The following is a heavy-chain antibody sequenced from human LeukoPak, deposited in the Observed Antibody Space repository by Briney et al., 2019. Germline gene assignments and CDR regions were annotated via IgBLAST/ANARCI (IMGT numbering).Heavy chain of an antibody. D-gene: IGHD6-19*01. CDR2: IDRTSSFI. CDR3: ARATTVADTKKSGVGY. Sequence: GGSLRLFCAASVFTVSSNYMSWVPQAPGEGLECLSSIDRTSSFIYYADSVEGRFTISRDNAKNSLYLQMNSLRAEDTAMYYCARATTVADTKKSGVGYWGQGTLVTVSS. V-gene: IGHV3-21*01. CDR1: VFTVSSNY. J-gene: IGHJ4*02.